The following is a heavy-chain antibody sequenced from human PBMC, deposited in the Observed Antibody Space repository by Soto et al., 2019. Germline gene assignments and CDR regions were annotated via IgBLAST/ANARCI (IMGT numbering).Heavy chain of an antibody. CDR3: ARVPDV. Sequence: SETLSLTCAFSGGSIISGGYSWTWIRQPPGKGLEWIGYIYHSGSTYYNPSLKSRVTISVDRSKNQFSLKLNSVTAADTAVYYCARVPDVWSQGTTVTVSS. CDR1: GGSIISGGYS. V-gene: IGHV4-30-2*01. CDR2: IYHSGST. J-gene: IGHJ6*02.